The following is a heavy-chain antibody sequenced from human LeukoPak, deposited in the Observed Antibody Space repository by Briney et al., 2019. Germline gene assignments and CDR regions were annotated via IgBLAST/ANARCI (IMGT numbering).Heavy chain of an antibody. CDR1: GFTFKSFG. Sequence: GSLRLSCAASGFTFKSFGMNWVRQAPGKGLEWVSYISSASGTIYYADSVKGRFTTSRDNGKNSLFLQMSSLRVEDTAIYYCARGRGYCNSTTCALDAFDIWGRGTTATVSS. CDR2: ISSASGTI. J-gene: IGHJ3*02. V-gene: IGHV3-48*01. D-gene: IGHD2/OR15-2a*01. CDR3: ARGRGYCNSTTCALDAFDI.